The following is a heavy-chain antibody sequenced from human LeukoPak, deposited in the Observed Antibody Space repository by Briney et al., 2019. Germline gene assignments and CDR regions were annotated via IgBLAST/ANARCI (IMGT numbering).Heavy chain of an antibody. Sequence: SETLSLTCNVSGGSISSNTYFWGWLRRPPGKGLEWIGSIRYSGSTYYNPSLKSRVTISVDTSKNQFSLKLSSLTAADTAVYYCATSDTVSTYNWFDPWGQGTLVTVS. CDR1: GGSISSNTYF. J-gene: IGHJ5*02. CDR2: IRYSGST. D-gene: IGHD5/OR15-5a*01. CDR3: ATSDTVSTYNWFDP. V-gene: IGHV4-39*01.